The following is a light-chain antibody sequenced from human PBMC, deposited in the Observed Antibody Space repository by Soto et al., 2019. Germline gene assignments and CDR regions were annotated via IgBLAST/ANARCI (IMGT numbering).Light chain of an antibody. CDR1: QDISNY. CDR3: QKYNSAPLT. Sequence: DIQMTQSPSSLSASVGDRVTITCQARQDISNYLAWYQQKPGKVPKLLIYAASTLQSGVPSRFSGSGSGTDFTLTISSLQPEDVATYYCQKYNSAPLTFGGGTKVDIK. J-gene: IGKJ4*01. V-gene: IGKV1-27*01. CDR2: AAS.